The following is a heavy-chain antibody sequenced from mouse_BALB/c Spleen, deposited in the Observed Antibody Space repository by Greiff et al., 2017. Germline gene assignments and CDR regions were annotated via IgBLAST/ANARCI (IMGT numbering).Heavy chain of an antibody. CDR1: GYTFTSYT. D-gene: IGHD2-4*01. CDR3: ADLYDYDWRFAY. CDR2: INPSSGYT. J-gene: IGHJ3*01. V-gene: IGHV1-4*01. Sequence: QVQLKQSGAELARPGASVKMSCKASGYTFTSYTMHWVKQRPGQGLEWIGYINPSSGYTNYNQKFKDKATLTADKSSSTAYMQLSSLTSEDSAVYYCADLYDYDWRFAYWGQGTLVTVSA.